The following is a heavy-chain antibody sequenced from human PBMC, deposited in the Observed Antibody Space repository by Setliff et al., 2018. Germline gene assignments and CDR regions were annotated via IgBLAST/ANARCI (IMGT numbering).Heavy chain of an antibody. Sequence: SETLSLTCTVSGGSISSGSYYWTWIRQPPGKGLEWIGYIYHSGGTSYNPSLKSRVTISVDTSKNQFSLNLSSVTAADTAVYYCARGQATSSRSSLVYWGQGILVTVSS. CDR1: GGSISSGSYY. CDR2: IYHSGGT. CDR3: ARGQATSSRSSLVY. J-gene: IGHJ4*02. V-gene: IGHV4-61*01. D-gene: IGHD6-6*01.